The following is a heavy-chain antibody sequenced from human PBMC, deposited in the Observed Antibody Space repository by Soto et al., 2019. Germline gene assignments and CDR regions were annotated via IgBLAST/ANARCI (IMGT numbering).Heavy chain of an antibody. V-gene: IGHV3-21*06. CDR3: ARESEDLTSNFDY. CDR2: ISSTTNYI. CDR1: GFTFSSYS. J-gene: IGHJ4*02. Sequence: PGGSLRLSCAASGFTFSSYSMNWVRQAPGKGLDWVSSISSTTNYIYYGDSMKGRFTISRDNAKNSLYLEMNSLRAEDTAVYYCARESEDLTSNFDYWGQGTLVTVSP.